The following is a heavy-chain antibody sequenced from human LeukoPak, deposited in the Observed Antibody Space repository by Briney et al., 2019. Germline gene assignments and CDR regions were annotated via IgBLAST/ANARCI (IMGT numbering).Heavy chain of an antibody. CDR1: GFTFSSYA. CDR2: ISYDGSNK. J-gene: IGHJ6*02. V-gene: IGHV3-30*04. D-gene: IGHD5-18*01. CDR3: AREGYSYGYGYYYGMDV. Sequence: GRSLRLSCAASGFTFSSYAMHWVRQAPGKGLEWVAVISYDGSNKYYADSVKGRFTISRDNSKNTLYLQMNSLRAEDTAVYYCAREGYSYGYGYYYGMDVWGQGTTVTVSS.